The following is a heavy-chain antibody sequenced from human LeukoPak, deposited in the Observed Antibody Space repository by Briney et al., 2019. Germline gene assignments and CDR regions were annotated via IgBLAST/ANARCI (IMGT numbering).Heavy chain of an antibody. V-gene: IGHV1-69*04. CDR3: ASENYGSADFDY. Sequence: ASVKVSCKASGGTFSSYAISWVRQAPGQGLEWMGRIIPILGIANYAHKFQGRVTITADKSTSTAYMELSSLRSEDTAVYYCASENYGSADFDYWGQGTLVTVSS. D-gene: IGHD3-10*01. CDR1: GGTFSSYA. J-gene: IGHJ4*02. CDR2: IIPILGIA.